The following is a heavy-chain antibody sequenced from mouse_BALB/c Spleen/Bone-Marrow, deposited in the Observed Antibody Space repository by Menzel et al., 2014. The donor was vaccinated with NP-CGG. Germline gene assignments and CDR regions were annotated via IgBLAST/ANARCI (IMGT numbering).Heavy chain of an antibody. CDR1: GFDFSRYW. Sequence: EVNVVESGGGLVQPGGSLKLSCTASGFDFSRYWMSWVRQAPGKGLQWIGEINPESSTINYTPSLKDKFIISRDNAKNTLYPQMSKVRSEDTALYYCTRLSYYGLTDHWGQGTTRTVSS. V-gene: IGHV4-1*02. CDR3: TRLSYYGLTDH. CDR2: INPESSTI. J-gene: IGHJ2*01. D-gene: IGHD1-2*01.